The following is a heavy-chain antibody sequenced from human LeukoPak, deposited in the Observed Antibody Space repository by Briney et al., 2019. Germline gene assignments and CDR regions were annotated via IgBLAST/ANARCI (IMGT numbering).Heavy chain of an antibody. Sequence: SVKVSCKASGGTFSSYAINWLRQAPGQGLERMGGVIPIFGTANYAQKFQDRVTITADESTSTAYMELSSLRSEDTAIYYCASRLYCSNTRCRNFPFAFWGQGTLVTVSS. J-gene: IGHJ4*02. CDR1: GGTFSSYA. D-gene: IGHD2-2*01. V-gene: IGHV1-69*13. CDR2: VIPIFGTA. CDR3: ASRLYCSNTRCRNFPFAF.